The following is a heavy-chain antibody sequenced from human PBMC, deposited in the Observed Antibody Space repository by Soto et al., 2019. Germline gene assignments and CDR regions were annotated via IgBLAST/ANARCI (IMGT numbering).Heavy chain of an antibody. J-gene: IGHJ6*02. V-gene: IGHV1-69*13. D-gene: IGHD3-16*02. Sequence: SVKVSCKASGGTFSSYAISWVRQAPGQGLEWMGGIIPIFGTANYAQKFQGRVTITADESTSTAYMELSSLRSEDTAVYYCAVCDYVWGSYRYTPRRQDYYYGMDVWGHGTTVTVS. CDR1: GGTFSSYA. CDR2: IIPIFGTA. CDR3: AVCDYVWGSYRYTPRRQDYYYGMDV.